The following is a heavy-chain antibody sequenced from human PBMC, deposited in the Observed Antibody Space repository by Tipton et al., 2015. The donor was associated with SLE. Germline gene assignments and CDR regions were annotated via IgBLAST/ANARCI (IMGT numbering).Heavy chain of an antibody. J-gene: IGHJ5*02. V-gene: IGHV4-59*12. Sequence: TLSLTCNVSSGSITSYYWNWIRQFPGKGLEWIGNVYYSGTTNYNPSLKSRVTISINTSKNQFSLKLTSVTAADTAIYYCVRGHPHIVVLIGGGWFDPWGQGTLVTVSS. CDR1: SGSITSYY. CDR2: VYYSGTT. D-gene: IGHD2-21*01. CDR3: VRGHPHIVVLIGGGWFDP.